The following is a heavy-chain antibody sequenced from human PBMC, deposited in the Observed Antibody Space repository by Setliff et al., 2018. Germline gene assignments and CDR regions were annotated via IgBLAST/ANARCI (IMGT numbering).Heavy chain of an antibody. V-gene: IGHV1-69*10. J-gene: IGHJ3*02. Sequence: ASVKVSCKASGGTFSSYAISWVRQAPGQGLEWMGGIIPILGIANYAQKFQGRVTITTDESTSTAYVELSSLRSEDTAVYYCARDLAVAGYYGAFDIWGQGTMVTVSS. CDR1: GGTFSSYA. CDR2: IIPILGIA. D-gene: IGHD6-19*01. CDR3: ARDLAVAGYYGAFDI.